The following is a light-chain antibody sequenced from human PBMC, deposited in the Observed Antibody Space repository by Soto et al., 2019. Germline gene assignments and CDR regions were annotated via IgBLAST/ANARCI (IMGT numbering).Light chain of an antibody. J-gene: IGKJ2*01. CDR3: QQRSNWPPYT. CDR1: QSVSSY. V-gene: IGKV3-11*01. CDR2: DAS. Sequence: EIVLTQSPATLSLSPGERATLSCRASQSVSSYLAGYQQKPGQAPRLLIYDASNRATGIPDRFSGSGSGTAFTHTISSLEPEDFAVYYCQQRSNWPPYTFGQGTKLEIK.